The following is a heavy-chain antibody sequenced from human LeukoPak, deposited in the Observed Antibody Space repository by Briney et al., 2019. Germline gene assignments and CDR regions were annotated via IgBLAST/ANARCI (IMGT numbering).Heavy chain of an antibody. V-gene: IGHV4-34*01. CDR2: INHSGST. D-gene: IGHD3-22*01. CDR3: ARGDSSGYVFAY. J-gene: IGHJ4*02. CDR1: DDSITMYY. Sequence: SETLSLTCTVSDDSITMYYWSWIRQPPGKGLEWIGEINHSGSTNYNPSLKSRVTISVDTSKNQFSLKLSSVTAADTAMYYCARGDSSGYVFAYWGQGTLVTVSS.